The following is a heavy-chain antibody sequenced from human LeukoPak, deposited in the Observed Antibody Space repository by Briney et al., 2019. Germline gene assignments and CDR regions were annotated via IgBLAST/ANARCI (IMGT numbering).Heavy chain of an antibody. V-gene: IGHV4-38-2*02. CDR1: GYSISSTYY. CDR2: VYYSGST. CDR3: ARGEWDQSSWYPNWFDS. Sequence: SETLSHTCTVSGYSISSTYYWGWFRQPPGKGLEWIGSVYYSGSTYSNLSLKSRITISRDPSNNQFSLSLSSVTAADTAVYFCARGEWDQSSWYPNWFDSWGQGTLVTVSS. J-gene: IGHJ5*01. D-gene: IGHD6-13*01.